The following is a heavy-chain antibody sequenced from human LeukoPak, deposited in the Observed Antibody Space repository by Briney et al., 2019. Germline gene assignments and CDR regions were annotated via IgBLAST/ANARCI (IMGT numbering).Heavy chain of an antibody. J-gene: IGHJ4*02. Sequence: GASLKVSCRPSGYTFTRNGISWRRQAPGQGLEWMGWVSANSGNTNYAQKFQGRVTMTADTSTSTAYMELRSLRSDDTAVYYCARDVNYAFDYWGQGTLVTVSS. D-gene: IGHD3-16*01. CDR2: VSANSGNT. CDR3: ARDVNYAFDY. V-gene: IGHV1-18*01. CDR1: GYTFTRNG.